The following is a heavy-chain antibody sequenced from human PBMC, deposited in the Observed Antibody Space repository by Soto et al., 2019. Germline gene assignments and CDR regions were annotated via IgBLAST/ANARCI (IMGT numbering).Heavy chain of an antibody. J-gene: IGHJ4*02. CDR3: ARWELLGSIDY. D-gene: IGHD1-26*01. CDR1: GGSINSGDYY. CDR2: IYYSGST. V-gene: IGHV4-30-4*01. Sequence: PSETLSLTCSVSGGSINSGDYYWSWIRQSPGKGLEWIGYIYYSGSTYYNPSLKSRSTISIDTSKNQFFLDVDSVTAADTAVYYCARWELLGSIDYWGQGTLVTVSS.